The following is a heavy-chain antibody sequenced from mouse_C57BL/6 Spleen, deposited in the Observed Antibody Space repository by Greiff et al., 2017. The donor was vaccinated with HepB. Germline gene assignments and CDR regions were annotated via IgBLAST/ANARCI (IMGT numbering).Heavy chain of an antibody. Sequence: EVQLVESGEGLVKPGGSLKLSCAASGFTFSSYAMSWVRQTPEKRLEWVAYISSGGDYIYYADTVKGRFTISRDNARNTLYLQMSSLKSEDTAMDYCTRAVYEYYAMDYWGQGTSVTVSS. D-gene: IGHD1-1*01. J-gene: IGHJ4*01. CDR2: ISSGGDYI. CDR1: GFTFSSYA. V-gene: IGHV5-9-1*02. CDR3: TRAVYEYYAMDY.